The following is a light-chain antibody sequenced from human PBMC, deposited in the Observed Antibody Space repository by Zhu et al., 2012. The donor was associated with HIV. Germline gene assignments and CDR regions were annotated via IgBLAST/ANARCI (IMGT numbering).Light chain of an antibody. V-gene: IGKV1-27*01. CDR2: AAS. Sequence: DIQMTQSPSSLSASIGDRVTITCRASQGISNSLAWYQQKAGKVPKLLIYAASTLQSGVPSRFSGSGSGTDFTLTISSLQPEDVATYYCQNYNSAPWTFGQGPRWKSN. CDR3: QNYNSAPWT. J-gene: IGKJ1*01. CDR1: QGISNS.